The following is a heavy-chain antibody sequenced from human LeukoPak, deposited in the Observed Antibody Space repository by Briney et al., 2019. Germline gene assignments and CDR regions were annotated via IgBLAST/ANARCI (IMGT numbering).Heavy chain of an antibody. CDR1: GFTFSNYG. CDR2: MWFDGSHK. J-gene: IGHJ4*02. Sequence: PGRSLRLSCAASGFTFSNYGLHWVRQAPGKGLEWLAVMWFDGSHKYYADSVKGRFTISRDNSKSMLYLQMNSLRVEDTAVYYCAKWSLTTWGYFDYWGQGSLVTVSS. D-gene: IGHD1-14*01. V-gene: IGHV3-33*06. CDR3: AKWSLTTWGYFDY.